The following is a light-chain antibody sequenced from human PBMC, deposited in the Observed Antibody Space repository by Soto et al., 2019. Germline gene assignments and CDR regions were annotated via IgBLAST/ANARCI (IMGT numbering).Light chain of an antibody. V-gene: IGKV3-20*01. CDR2: DAS. Sequence: IVLTQSPGTLSLSPGEGGTLSCRASQSLTSSYLAWYQQKPGQAPRLLIYDASRRATGIPDRFSGSGSGTDFTLTINRLEPEDFAVYYCQQYSSSPRTFGQGTKVEIK. CDR1: QSLTSSY. J-gene: IGKJ1*01. CDR3: QQYSSSPRT.